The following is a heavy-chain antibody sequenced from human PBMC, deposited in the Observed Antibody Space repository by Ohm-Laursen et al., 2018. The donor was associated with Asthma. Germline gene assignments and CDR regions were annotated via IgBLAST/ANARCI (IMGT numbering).Heavy chain of an antibody. CDR1: GFTFSGYG. V-gene: IGHV3-33*01. D-gene: IGHD5-12*01. CDR3: ARDLYSGYDRDHYYYYYGMDV. CDR2: IWYDGSNK. J-gene: IGHJ6*02. Sequence: SLRLSCAASGFTFSGYGMHWVRQAPGKGLEWVAVIWYDGSNKYYADSVKGRFTISRDNSKNTLYLQMNSLKAEDTAVYYCARDLYSGYDRDHYYYYYGMDVWGQGTTVTVSS.